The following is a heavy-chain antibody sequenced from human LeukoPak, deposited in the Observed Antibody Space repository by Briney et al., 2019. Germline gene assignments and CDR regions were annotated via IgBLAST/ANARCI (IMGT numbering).Heavy chain of an antibody. CDR3: AKAYSSGWYHYYFDY. J-gene: IGHJ4*02. Sequence: GGSLRLSCAASGFTFDDYAMHWVRQAPGKGLEWVSGISWNSGSIGYADSVKGRFTISRDNAKNSLYLQMNSLRAEDMALYYCAKAYSSGWYHYYFDYWGQGTLVTVSS. CDR2: ISWNSGSI. V-gene: IGHV3-9*03. CDR1: GFTFDDYA. D-gene: IGHD6-19*01.